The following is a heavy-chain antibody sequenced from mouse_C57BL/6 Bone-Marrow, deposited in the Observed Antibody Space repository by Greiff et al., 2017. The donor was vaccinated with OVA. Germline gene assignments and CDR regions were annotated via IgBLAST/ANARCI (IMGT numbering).Heavy chain of an antibody. J-gene: IGHJ4*01. CDR3: AFITTVVGAMDY. V-gene: IGHV14-2*01. Sequence: EVKLLESGAELVKPGASVKLSCTASGFNIKDYYMHWVKQRTEQGLEWIGRIDPEDGETKYALKFQGKATITADTSSNTAYLQLSSLTSEDTAVYYCAFITTVVGAMDYWGQGTSVTVSS. CDR1: GFNIKDYY. D-gene: IGHD1-1*01. CDR2: IDPEDGET.